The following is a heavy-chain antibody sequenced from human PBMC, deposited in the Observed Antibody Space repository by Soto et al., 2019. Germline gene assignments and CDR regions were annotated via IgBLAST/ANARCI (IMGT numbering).Heavy chain of an antibody. Sequence: ASVKVSCKASGYTFTDYAMHWVRQAPGQRLEWMGWINTGNGNTKFSLKFQGRVTITRDTSATTAYMELTSLRSEDTAVYYCAKASRMWTPDYWGQGTLVTVSS. J-gene: IGHJ4*02. CDR2: INTGNGNT. CDR1: GYTFTDYA. V-gene: IGHV1-3*04. CDR3: AKASRMWTPDY. D-gene: IGHD2-21*01.